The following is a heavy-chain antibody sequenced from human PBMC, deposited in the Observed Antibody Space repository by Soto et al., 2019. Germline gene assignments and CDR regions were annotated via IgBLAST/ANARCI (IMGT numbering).Heavy chain of an antibody. Sequence: GGSLRLSCAASGFTFSSLSMNWVRQAPGQGLEWVSSISSTGTYIYYADSLKGRFTISRDNAQNSLYLQMNSLRAEDTAVYYCARDAPPWKVPERYFDYWGQGTLVTVSS. J-gene: IGHJ4*02. CDR3: ARDAPPWKVPERYFDY. CDR1: GFTFSSLS. D-gene: IGHD1-1*01. V-gene: IGHV3-21*01. CDR2: ISSTGTYI.